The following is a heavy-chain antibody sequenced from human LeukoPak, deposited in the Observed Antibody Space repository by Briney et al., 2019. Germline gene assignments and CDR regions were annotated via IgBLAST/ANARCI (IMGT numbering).Heavy chain of an antibody. Sequence: GGSLRLSCAASGFTFSSYGMHWVRQAPGKGLEWVAVIWYDGSNKYYADSVKGRFTISRDNSKNTLYLQMNSLRAEDTAVYYCATQLRYFDWLPLGYWGQGTLVTVSP. V-gene: IGHV3-33*01. CDR1: GFTFSSYG. CDR3: ATQLRYFDWLPLGY. D-gene: IGHD3-9*01. CDR2: IWYDGSNK. J-gene: IGHJ4*02.